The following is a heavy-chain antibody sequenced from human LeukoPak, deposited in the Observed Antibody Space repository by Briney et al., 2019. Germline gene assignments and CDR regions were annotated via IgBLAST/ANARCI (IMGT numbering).Heavy chain of an antibody. J-gene: IGHJ4*02. V-gene: IGHV4-34*01. CDR1: GGSFSGYY. D-gene: IGHD3-22*01. Sequence: SETLSLTCAVYGGSFSGYYWSWIRQPPGKGLEWIREINHSGSTNYNPSLKSRVTISVDTSKNQFSLKLSSVTAADTAVYYCARAANYYDSSGYYCDYWGQGTLVTVSS. CDR2: INHSGST. CDR3: ARAANYYDSSGYYCDY.